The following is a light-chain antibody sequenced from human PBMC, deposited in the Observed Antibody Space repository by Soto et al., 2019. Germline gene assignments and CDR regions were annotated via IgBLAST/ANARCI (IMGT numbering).Light chain of an antibody. CDR1: QGIGDT. CDR2: DTS. Sequence: DILMNQSPSALSASPGESATLTCRASQGIGDTLAWYQHKPGQTPKLLIYDTSTRDTGVPTRFSGSRSGAEFTLTINSLQSEDFAVYYCQPCNNWPLTFGGGTKVDIK. CDR3: QPCNNWPLT. J-gene: IGKJ4*01. V-gene: IGKV3-15*01.